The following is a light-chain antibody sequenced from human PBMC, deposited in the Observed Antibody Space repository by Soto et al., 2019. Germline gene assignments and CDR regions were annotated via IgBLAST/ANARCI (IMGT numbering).Light chain of an antibody. CDR1: RAISSH. V-gene: IGKV1-9*01. J-gene: IGKJ4*01. CDR2: AAS. Sequence: DIQLTQSPSFLSASVGDRVTITCRASRAISSHLAWYQQKPGKAPKLLIYAASTLQSGVPSRFSGSGSGTDFTLTISSLQPEDFATYVCQQLNSYPLTFGGGTKLEIK. CDR3: QQLNSYPLT.